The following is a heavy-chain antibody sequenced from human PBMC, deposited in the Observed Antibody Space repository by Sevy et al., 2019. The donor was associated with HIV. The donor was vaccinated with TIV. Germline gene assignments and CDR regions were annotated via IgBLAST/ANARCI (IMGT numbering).Heavy chain of an antibody. CDR2: IKSKTDGGTT. CDR1: GFTFSNAW. J-gene: IGHJ6*02. V-gene: IGHV3-15*07. D-gene: IGHD2-2*01. CDR3: TTDGSAAHSDGMDV. Sequence: GGSLRLSCAASGFTFSNAWMNWVRQAPGKGLEWVGPIKSKTDGGTTDYAAPVKGRFTISRDDSKNTLYLQMNSLKTEDTAVYYCTTDGSAAHSDGMDVWGQGTTVTVSS.